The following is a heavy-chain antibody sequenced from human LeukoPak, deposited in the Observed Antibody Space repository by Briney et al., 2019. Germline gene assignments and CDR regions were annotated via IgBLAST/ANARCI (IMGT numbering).Heavy chain of an antibody. D-gene: IGHD3-9*01. CDR3: ARSYRDYDILTGYYARFDY. J-gene: IGHJ4*02. CDR2: IIPIFGTA. Sequence: ASVKVSCEASGGTFSSYAISWVRQAPGQGLEWMGGIIPIFGTANYAQKFQGRVTITADESTSTAYMELSSLRSEDTAVYYCARSYRDYDILTGYYARFDYWGQGTLVTVSS. V-gene: IGHV1-69*01. CDR1: GGTFSSYA.